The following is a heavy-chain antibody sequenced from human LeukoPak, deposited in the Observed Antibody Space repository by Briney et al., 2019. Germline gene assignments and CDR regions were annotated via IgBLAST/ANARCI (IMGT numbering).Heavy chain of an antibody. Sequence: SETLSLTCTVSGGSISSGSYYWSWIRQPAGKGLEWIGRIYTSGSTNYNPSLKSRVTISVDTSKNQFSLKLSSVTAADTAVYYCARSPHRNWFDPWGQGTLVTVSS. J-gene: IGHJ5*02. V-gene: IGHV4-61*02. CDR2: IYTSGST. CDR1: GGSISSGSYY. CDR3: ARSPHRNWFDP.